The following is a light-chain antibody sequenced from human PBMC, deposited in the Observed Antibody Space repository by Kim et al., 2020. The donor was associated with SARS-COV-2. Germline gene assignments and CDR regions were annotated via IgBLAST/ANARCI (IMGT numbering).Light chain of an antibody. CDR1: SLRSYY. J-gene: IGLJ1*01. Sequence: LGQTVRITCQGDSLRSYYASWYQQKPGQAPVLVIYGKNNRPSGIPDRFSGSSSGNTASLTITGVQAEDEADYYCNSRDSSGNHQVFGTGTKVTVL. CDR2: GKN. V-gene: IGLV3-19*01. CDR3: NSRDSSGNHQV.